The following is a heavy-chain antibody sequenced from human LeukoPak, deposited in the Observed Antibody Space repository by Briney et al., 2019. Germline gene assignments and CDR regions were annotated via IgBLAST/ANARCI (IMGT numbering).Heavy chain of an antibody. CDR2: ISSSSSYI. J-gene: IGHJ6*03. D-gene: IGHD3-3*01. V-gene: IGHV3-21*01. CDR3: ASLEDYYYYMDV. CDR1: GFTFSSYA. Sequence: GGSLRLSCAASGFTFSSYAMSWVRQAPGKGLEWVSSISSSSSYIYYADSVKGRFTISRDNAKNSLYLQMNSLRAEDTAVYYCASLEDYYYYMDVXGKGTTVTVSS.